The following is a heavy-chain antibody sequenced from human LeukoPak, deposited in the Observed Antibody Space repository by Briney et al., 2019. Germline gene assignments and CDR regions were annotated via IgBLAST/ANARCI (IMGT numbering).Heavy chain of an antibody. Sequence: PGRSLRLSCAASGFTFSSYGMHWVRQAPGKGLEWVAVISYDGSNKYYADSVKGRFTNSRDNSKNTLYLQMNSLRAEDTAVYYCAKDRKDSSSWYSNYYYGMDVWGQGTTVTVSS. D-gene: IGHD6-13*01. CDR1: GFTFSSYG. CDR3: AKDRKDSSSWYSNYYYGMDV. J-gene: IGHJ6*02. V-gene: IGHV3-30*18. CDR2: ISYDGSNK.